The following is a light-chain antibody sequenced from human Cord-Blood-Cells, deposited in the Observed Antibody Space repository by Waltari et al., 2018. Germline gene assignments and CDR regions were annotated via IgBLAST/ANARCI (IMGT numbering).Light chain of an antibody. V-gene: IGKV1-39*01. CDR1: QSISSY. CDR2: AAS. CDR3: QQSYSTPQT. J-gene: IGKJ1*01. Sequence: DIQMTHSPSSLSASVGDRFTITCRASQSISSYLNWDQQKPGKAPKLLIYAASSLQSGVPSRFSGSGSGTDFTLTISSLQPEDFATYYCQQSYSTPQTFGQGTKVEIK.